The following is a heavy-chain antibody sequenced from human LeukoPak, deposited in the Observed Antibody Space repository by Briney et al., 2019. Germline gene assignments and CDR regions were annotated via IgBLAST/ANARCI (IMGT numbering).Heavy chain of an antibody. Sequence: PSETLSLTCTVSGGSISSYYWSWIRQPPGKGLEWIGYIYYSGSTNYNPSLKSRVTISVDTSKNQFSLKLSPVTAADTAVYYCARGSGPYYYDSSGYAFDIWGQGTMVTVSS. D-gene: IGHD3-22*01. CDR2: IYYSGST. CDR3: ARGSGPYYYDSSGYAFDI. J-gene: IGHJ3*02. V-gene: IGHV4-59*01. CDR1: GGSISSYY.